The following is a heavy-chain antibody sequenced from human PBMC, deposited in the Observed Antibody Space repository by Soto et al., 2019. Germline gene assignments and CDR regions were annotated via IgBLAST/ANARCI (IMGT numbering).Heavy chain of an antibody. J-gene: IGHJ6*02. CDR2: IWYDGSNK. D-gene: IGHD3-3*01. CDR1: GFTFSSYG. Sequence: GGSLRLSCAASGFTFSSYGMHWVRQAPGKGLEWVAVIWYDGSNKYYADSVKGRFTISRDNSKNTLYLQMNSLRAEDTAVYYCARETYYDFWSGYSPYGMDVWGQGTTVTV. CDR3: ARETYYDFWSGYSPYGMDV. V-gene: IGHV3-33*01.